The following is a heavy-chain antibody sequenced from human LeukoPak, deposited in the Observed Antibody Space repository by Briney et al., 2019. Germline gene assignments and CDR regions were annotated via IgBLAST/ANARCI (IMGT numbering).Heavy chain of an antibody. CDR1: GFTFSNAW. CDR2: IKSKTDGGTT. Sequence: GRSLRLSCAASGFTFSNAWMNWVRQAPGKGLEWVGRIKSKTDGGTTDYAAPVKGRFTISRDDSKNTLYLQMNSLKTEDTAVYYCTTEIDYYGSGSYYNWGQGTLVTVSS. CDR3: TTEIDYYGSGSYYN. J-gene: IGHJ4*02. D-gene: IGHD3-10*01. V-gene: IGHV3-15*01.